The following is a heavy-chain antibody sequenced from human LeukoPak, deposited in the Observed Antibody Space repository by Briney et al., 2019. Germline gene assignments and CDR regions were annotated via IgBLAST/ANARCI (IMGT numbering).Heavy chain of an antibody. D-gene: IGHD2-2*01. CDR1: GGSISSYY. Sequence: SETLSLTCTVSGGSISSYYWSWIRQPAGKGLEWIGRIYTSGSTNYNPSLKSRVTMSVDTSKNQFSLELSSVTAADTAVYYCARVDCSSTSCYSPNWFDPWGQGTLVTVSS. V-gene: IGHV4-4*07. J-gene: IGHJ5*02. CDR2: IYTSGST. CDR3: ARVDCSSTSCYSPNWFDP.